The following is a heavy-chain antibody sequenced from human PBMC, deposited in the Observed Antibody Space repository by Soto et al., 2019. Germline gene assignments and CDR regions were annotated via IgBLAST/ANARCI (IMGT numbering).Heavy chain of an antibody. V-gene: IGHV1-69*02. CDR2: IIPILGIA. Sequence: ASVKVSCKASGGTFSSYTISWVRQAPGQGLEWMGRIIPILGIANYAQKFQGRVTITADKSTSTAYMELSSLRSEDTAVYYCARGLSYDYIWGSYRSDMDVWGKGTTVTVSS. J-gene: IGHJ6*03. CDR1: GGTFSSYT. CDR3: ARGLSYDYIWGSYRSDMDV. D-gene: IGHD3-16*02.